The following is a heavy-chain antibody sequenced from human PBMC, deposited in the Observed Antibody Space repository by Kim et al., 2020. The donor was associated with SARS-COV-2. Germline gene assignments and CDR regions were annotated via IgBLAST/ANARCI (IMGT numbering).Heavy chain of an antibody. CDR3: ARDRPTMMNLIPRYYGMDL. D-gene: IGHD3-16*01. V-gene: IGHV3-30*04. J-gene: IGHJ6*02. Sequence: GSLRLSCSVSGFTFRSYAMHWVRQAPGKGLEWVALISFDGSDIHYADSVKGRFTISRDNSKNTVYLQMKSLRTTDTARYYCARDRPTMMNLIPRYYGMDLWGQGTTVTVS. CDR1: GFTFRSYA. CDR2: ISFDGSDI.